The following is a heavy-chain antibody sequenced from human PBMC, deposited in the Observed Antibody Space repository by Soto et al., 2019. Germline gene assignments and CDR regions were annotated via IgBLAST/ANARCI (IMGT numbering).Heavy chain of an antibody. D-gene: IGHD3-22*01. Sequence: EVQLVESGGGLVQPGRSLRLSCAASGFTFDDYAMHWVRQAPGEGLEWVSGISWNSGSIGYADSVKGRFTISRDNAKNSLYLQMNSLRAEDTALYYCAKDKSLIVVVHYGMDVWGQGTTVTVSS. J-gene: IGHJ6*02. CDR2: ISWNSGSI. V-gene: IGHV3-9*01. CDR3: AKDKSLIVVVHYGMDV. CDR1: GFTFDDYA.